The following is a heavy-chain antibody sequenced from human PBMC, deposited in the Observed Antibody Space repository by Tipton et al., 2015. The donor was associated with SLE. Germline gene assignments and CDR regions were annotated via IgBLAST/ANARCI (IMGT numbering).Heavy chain of an antibody. CDR1: GFTVTNYG. Sequence: GSLRLSCAASGFTVTNYGMMWVRQAPGKGLEWVSVIGIAGDTYYPDSVKGRFTISRENGKNSLHLQMNRLRAGDTAVYYCVRGQSATGEFDSWGQGTQVTVSS. V-gene: IGHV3-13*01. J-gene: IGHJ4*02. D-gene: IGHD3-16*01. CDR2: IGIAGDT. CDR3: VRGQSATGEFDS.